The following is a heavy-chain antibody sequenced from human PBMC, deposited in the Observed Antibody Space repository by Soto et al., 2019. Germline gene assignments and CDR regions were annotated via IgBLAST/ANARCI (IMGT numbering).Heavy chain of an antibody. CDR2: IFYSGRSGST. V-gene: IGHV4-59*01. CDR3: AKTALGWLDP. J-gene: IGHJ5*02. CDR1: GGSINSYY. D-gene: IGHD2-21*02. Sequence: SETLSLTCSVSGGSINSYYWSWIRQPPGKGLEWIGYIFYSGRSGSTNYNPSLKSRVTISVDTSKNQFSLKVSSVTAADTAVYYCAKTALGWLDPWGQGTLVTVSP.